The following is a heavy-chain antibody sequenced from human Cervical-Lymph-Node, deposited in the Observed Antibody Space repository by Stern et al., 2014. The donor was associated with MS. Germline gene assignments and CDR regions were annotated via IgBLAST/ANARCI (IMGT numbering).Heavy chain of an antibody. J-gene: IGHJ4*02. Sequence: QVQLQQWGAGLLKPSETLSLTCAVYDVSFSGYYLTWIRQPPGKGLEWIGETDPAGSPSYNPSLQSRVTISVDTSKNQFSLKVNSVTAADTAVYYCARGPYSHSGRYFPLWGQGTLVTVSS. V-gene: IGHV4-34*01. CDR3: ARGPYSHSGRYFPL. CDR1: DVSFSGYY. CDR2: TDPAGSP. D-gene: IGHD3-22*01.